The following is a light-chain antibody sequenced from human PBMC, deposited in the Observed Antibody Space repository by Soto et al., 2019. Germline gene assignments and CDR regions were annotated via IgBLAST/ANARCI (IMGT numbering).Light chain of an antibody. CDR1: TLSNQY. J-gene: IGLJ2*01. CDR2: KDS. CDR3: SSYTIRNSLV. Sequence: SYELTQPPSVSVSPGQTARITCSGDTLSNQYAFWYQQKPGQAPVLVMYKDSETPSGIPERFSGSSSGTTVTLTISGVQAEDEADYYCSSYTIRNSLVFGGGTKVTVL. V-gene: IGLV3-25*02.